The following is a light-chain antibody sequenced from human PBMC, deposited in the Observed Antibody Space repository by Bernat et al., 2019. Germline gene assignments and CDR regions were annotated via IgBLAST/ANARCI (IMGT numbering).Light chain of an antibody. V-gene: IGLV2-11*01. CDR3: CEYAGNALV. Sequence: QSALTQPRSVSGSPGQSVTISCTGTSSDVGARNYVSWYQHHPGQAPKFLIYDVSKRPSGVPDRFSGSKSGHTASLTISGLQADDEADYYCCEYAGNALVFGRGTKVTVL. CDR2: DVS. CDR1: SSDVGARNY. J-gene: IGLJ2*01.